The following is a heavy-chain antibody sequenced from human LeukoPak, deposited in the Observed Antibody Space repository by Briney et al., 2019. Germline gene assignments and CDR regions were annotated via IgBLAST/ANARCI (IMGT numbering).Heavy chain of an antibody. CDR3: AKDRSCTNDICHGDFDY. D-gene: IGHD2-8*01. V-gene: IGHV3-23*01. CDR2: ISGRGGST. CDR1: GFTFSSYA. J-gene: IGHJ4*02. Sequence: GGSLSLSCAASGFTFSSYAVGWVRQAPGKGLEWVSTISGRGGSTYSADSVKGRFTISRDNSKNTLYLQMNSRRAEDTALYYCAKDRSCTNDICHGDFDYWGQGTLVTVSS.